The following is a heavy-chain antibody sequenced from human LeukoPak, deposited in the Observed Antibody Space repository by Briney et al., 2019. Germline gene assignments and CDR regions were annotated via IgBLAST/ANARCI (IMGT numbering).Heavy chain of an antibody. CDR2: ISSSGSTI. D-gene: IGHD5-24*01. CDR3: ARGALEMATITSPYYFDY. CDR1: GFTFSSYE. V-gene: IGHV3-48*03. J-gene: IGHJ4*02. Sequence: GGSLRLSCAASGFTFSSYEMNWVRQAPGKGLEWVSYISSSGSTIYYADSVKGRFTISRDNAKNSLYQQMNSLRAEDTAVYYCARGALEMATITSPYYFDYWGQGTLVTVSS.